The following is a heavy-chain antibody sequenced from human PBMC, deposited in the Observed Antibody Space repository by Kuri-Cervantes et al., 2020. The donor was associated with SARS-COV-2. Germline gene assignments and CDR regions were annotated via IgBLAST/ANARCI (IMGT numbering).Heavy chain of an antibody. Sequence: ASVKVSCKASGYTFTSYGISWVRQAPGQGLEWMGWISAYNDNTNYAQKLQGRVIMTTDTSTSTAYMELRSLRSDDTAVYYCARGGESSSSLPIVFYIWGQGTMVTVSS. CDR1: GYTFTSYG. J-gene: IGHJ3*02. CDR2: ISAYNDNT. CDR3: ARGGESSSSLPIVFYI. V-gene: IGHV1-18*01. D-gene: IGHD6-6*01.